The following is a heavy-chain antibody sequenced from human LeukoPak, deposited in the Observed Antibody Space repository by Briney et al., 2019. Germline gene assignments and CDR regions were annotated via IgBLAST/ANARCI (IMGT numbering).Heavy chain of an antibody. J-gene: IGHJ3*02. CDR1: GYSISSGYY. V-gene: IGHV4-38-2*02. CDR3: ARVVRVLRAFDI. D-gene: IGHD5-12*01. CDR2: IYHSGST. Sequence: PSETLSLTCTVSGYSISSGYYWGWIRQPPGKGLEWIGSIYHSGSTYYNPSLKSRVTISVDTSKNQFSLKLSSVTAADTAVYYCARVVRVLRAFDIWGQGTLVTVSS.